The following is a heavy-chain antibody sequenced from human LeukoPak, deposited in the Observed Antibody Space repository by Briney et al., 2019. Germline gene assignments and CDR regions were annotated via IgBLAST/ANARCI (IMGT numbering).Heavy chain of an antibody. D-gene: IGHD2-2*01. CDR1: GYTFTGYY. CDR3: ARAGYCTSSSCYGRDRDHFDY. V-gene: IGHV1-2*02. J-gene: IGHJ4*02. CDR2: INPNSGGT. Sequence: ASVKVPCKASGYTFTGYYMHWVRQAPGQGLEWMGWINPNSGGTNYAQKFQGRVTMTRDTSISTAYMELSRLRSDDTAVYYCARAGYCTSSSCYGRDRDHFDYWGQGTLFTVSS.